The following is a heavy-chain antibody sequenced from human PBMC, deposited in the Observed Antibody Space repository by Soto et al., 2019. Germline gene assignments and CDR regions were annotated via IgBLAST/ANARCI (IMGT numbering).Heavy chain of an antibody. Sequence: GGSLRLSCAASGFTFSSYAMSWVRQAPGKGLEWVSAISGSGGSTYYADSVKGRFTISRDNSKNTLYLQMNSLRAEDTAVYYCARARRQQLVPHVYWGQGTLVTVSS. CDR2: ISGSGGST. V-gene: IGHV3-23*01. D-gene: IGHD6-13*01. CDR1: GFTFSSYA. J-gene: IGHJ4*02. CDR3: ARARRQQLVPHVY.